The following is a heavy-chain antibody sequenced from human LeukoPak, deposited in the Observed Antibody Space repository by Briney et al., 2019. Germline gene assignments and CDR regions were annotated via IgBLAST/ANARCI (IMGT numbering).Heavy chain of an antibody. Sequence: GGSLRLSCAASRFIFSRFGMHWVRQAPGKGLDWVSGISGSGGSTNHADSVKGRFTISRDNSKNTLYLQMNSLRAEDTAVYYCAKYGDPYFDYWGQGTLVTVSS. CDR2: ISGSGGST. D-gene: IGHD4-17*01. CDR1: RFIFSRFG. J-gene: IGHJ4*02. CDR3: AKYGDPYFDY. V-gene: IGHV3-23*01.